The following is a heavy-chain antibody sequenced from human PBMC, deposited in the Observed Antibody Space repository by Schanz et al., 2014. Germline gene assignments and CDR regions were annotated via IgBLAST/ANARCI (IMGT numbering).Heavy chain of an antibody. Sequence: EQLVESGGGLVKPGGSLRLSCAVSGFTVSSNHMSWVRQAPGKGLEWVSSISHSGGSKYYADSVKGRFTISRDNAKNSLYLQMNSLRAEDTAVFYCAKDPSHGDYDYYFDYWGQGTLVTVSS. V-gene: IGHV3-21*04. CDR1: GFTVSSNH. D-gene: IGHD3-22*01. CDR3: AKDPSHGDYDYYFDY. CDR2: ISHSGGSK. J-gene: IGHJ4*02.